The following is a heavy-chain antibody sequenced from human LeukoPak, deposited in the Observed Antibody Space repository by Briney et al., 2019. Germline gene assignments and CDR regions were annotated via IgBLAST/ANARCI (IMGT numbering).Heavy chain of an antibody. Sequence: GGSLRLSCAASGFTFSSYAMSWVRQAPGKGLEWLSAFSGRGGGTYYADSVKGRFTISRDNSKNTLYLQMNSLRAEDTAVYYCARAAVTRLLRRLNYFDYWGQGTLVTVSS. CDR3: ARAAVTRLLRRLNYFDY. J-gene: IGHJ4*02. CDR2: FSGRGGGT. D-gene: IGHD4-17*01. V-gene: IGHV3-23*01. CDR1: GFTFSSYA.